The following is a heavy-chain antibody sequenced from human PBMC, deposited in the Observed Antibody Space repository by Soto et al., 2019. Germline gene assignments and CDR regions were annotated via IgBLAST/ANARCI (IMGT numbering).Heavy chain of an antibody. CDR2: INPSGGST. D-gene: IGHD3-22*01. CDR3: ARDHLDRYYYDSSGYYPPDY. Sequence: ASVKVSCKASGYTFTSYYMHWVRQAPGQGLEWMGIINPSGGSTSYAPRFQGRVTMTRDTSTSTVYMELSSLTSEDTAVYYCARDHLDRYYYDSSGYYPPDYWGQGTLGTVSS. J-gene: IGHJ4*02. CDR1: GYTFTSYY. V-gene: IGHV1-46*01.